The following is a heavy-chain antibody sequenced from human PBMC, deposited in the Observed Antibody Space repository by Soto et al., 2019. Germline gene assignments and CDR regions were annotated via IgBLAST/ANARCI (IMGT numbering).Heavy chain of an antibody. V-gene: IGHV1-18*01. CDR1: GGSFSYG. CDR3: ARVYNDYVWGSYRYPLDY. CDR2: ISAYNGNT. D-gene: IGHD3-16*02. J-gene: IGHJ4*02. Sequence: ASVKVSCKASGGSFSYGISWVRQAPGQGLEWMGWISAYNGNTNYAQKLQGRVTMTTDTSTSTAYMELRSLRSDDTAVYYCARVYNDYVWGSYRYPLDYWGQGTLVTVSS.